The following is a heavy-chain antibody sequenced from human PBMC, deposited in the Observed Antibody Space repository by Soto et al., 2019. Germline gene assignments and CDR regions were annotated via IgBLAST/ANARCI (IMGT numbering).Heavy chain of an antibody. D-gene: IGHD3-3*01. CDR3: AHRVLRTVFGLVTTTAIYFDF. J-gene: IGHJ4*02. V-gene: IGHV2-5*02. CDR1: GFSLTTSGVG. CDR2: IYWDDDK. Sequence: QITLNESGPTVVRPTETLTLTCRFSGFSLTTSGVGVGWISQSPGKAPEWLALIYWDDDKRYSASLKSRLTITKDSSKNQVVLTVSDLDPTDTATYYCAHRVLRTVFGLVTTTAIYFDFWSQGTPVTVSS.